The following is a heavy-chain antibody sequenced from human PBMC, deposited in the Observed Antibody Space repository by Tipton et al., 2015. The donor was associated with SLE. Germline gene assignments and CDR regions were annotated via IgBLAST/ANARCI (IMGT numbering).Heavy chain of an antibody. CDR2: IRYDGSNK. CDR3: ARVGTTPGNYFDY. D-gene: IGHD1-1*01. V-gene: IGHV3-30*02. J-gene: IGHJ4*02. CDR1: GFTFSSYG. Sequence: SLRLSCAASGFTFSSYGMHWVRQAPGKGLEWVAFIRYDGSNKYYADSVKGRFTISRDNSKNTLYLQMNSLRAEDTAVYYCARVGTTPGNYFDYWGQGTLVTVSS.